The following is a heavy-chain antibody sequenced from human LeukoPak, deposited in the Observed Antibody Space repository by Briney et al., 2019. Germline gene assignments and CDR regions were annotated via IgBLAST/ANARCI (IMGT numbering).Heavy chain of an antibody. D-gene: IGHD3-9*01. Sequence: PGGSMRLSCVASGFTFSSYWMHWVRQDPRKGLVWVSRINGDARNINYADSVRDRFTISRDNAKNTLYLQMNTLRVEDTAVYYCTRDLMDYDVSTGLHHYYMDVWGQGTTVTVSS. V-gene: IGHV3-74*01. CDR3: TRDLMDYDVSTGLHHYYMDV. J-gene: IGHJ6*02. CDR1: GFTFSSYW. CDR2: INGDARNI.